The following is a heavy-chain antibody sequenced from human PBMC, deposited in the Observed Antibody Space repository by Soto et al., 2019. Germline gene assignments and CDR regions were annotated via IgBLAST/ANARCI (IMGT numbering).Heavy chain of an antibody. CDR3: ARGRGYCSGGSCAADVYYYGMDV. V-gene: IGHV3-33*01. D-gene: IGHD2-15*01. J-gene: IGHJ6*02. CDR2: IWYDGSNK. CDR1: GFTFSSYG. Sequence: GGSLRLSCAASGFTFSSYGMHWVRQAPGKGLEWVAVIWYDGSNKYYADSVKGRFTISRDNSKNTLYLQMNSLRAEDTAVYYCARGRGYCSGGSCAADVYYYGMDVWGQGTTVTVSS.